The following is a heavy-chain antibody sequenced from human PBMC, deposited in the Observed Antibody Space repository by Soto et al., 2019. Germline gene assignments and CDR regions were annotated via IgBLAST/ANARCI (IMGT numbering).Heavy chain of an antibody. V-gene: IGHV3-21*01. D-gene: IGHD3-3*01. Sequence: GGSLRLSCAASGFTFSSYSMNWVRQAPGKGLEWVSSISSSSSYIYYADSVKGRFTISRDNAKNSLYLQMNSLRAEDTAEYYCARDLKGGLEWLFDPWGQGTLVTVSS. CDR2: ISSSSSYI. J-gene: IGHJ5*02. CDR1: GFTFSSYS. CDR3: ARDLKGGLEWLFDP.